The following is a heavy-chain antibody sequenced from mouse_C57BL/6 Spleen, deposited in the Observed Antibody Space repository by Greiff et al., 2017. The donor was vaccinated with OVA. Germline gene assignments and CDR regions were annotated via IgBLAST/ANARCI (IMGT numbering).Heavy chain of an antibody. D-gene: IGHD1-1*01. CDR2: INPNNGGT. J-gene: IGHJ2*01. CDR3: ARRILSSYYGSSYFDY. V-gene: IGHV1-26*01. Sequence: EVQLQQSGPELVKPGASVKISCKASGYTFTDYYMNWVKQSHGKSLEWIGDINPNNGGTSYNQKFKGKATLTVDKSSSTAYMELRSLTSEDSAVYYCARRILSSYYGSSYFDYWGQGTTLTVSS. CDR1: GYTFTDYY.